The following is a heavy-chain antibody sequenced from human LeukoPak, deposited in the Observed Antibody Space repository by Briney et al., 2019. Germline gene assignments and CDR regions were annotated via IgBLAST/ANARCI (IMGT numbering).Heavy chain of an antibody. CDR3: AKDRQSSSWSTSFDY. Sequence: GGSLRLSCAASGFTFSNYGIHWVRQAPDKGLEWVAFIRYDGSNKYYADSVKGRFTISRDNSKNTLYLQMNSLRAEDTAVYYCAKDRQSSSWSTSFDYWGQGTLVTVSS. CDR1: GFTFSNYG. J-gene: IGHJ4*02. D-gene: IGHD6-13*01. V-gene: IGHV3-30*02. CDR2: IRYDGSNK.